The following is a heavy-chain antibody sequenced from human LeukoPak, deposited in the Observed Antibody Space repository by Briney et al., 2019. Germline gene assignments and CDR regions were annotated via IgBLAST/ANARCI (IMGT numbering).Heavy chain of an antibody. CDR2: IYYSGST. V-gene: IGHV4-31*03. J-gene: IGHJ3*02. D-gene: IGHD3-10*02. CDR1: GGSISSGGYY. CDR3: ARHRITMSDDAFDI. Sequence: PSQTLSLTCTVSGGSISSGGYYWSWIRQHPGKGLEWIGYIYYSGSTNYNPSLKSRVTISVDTSKNQFSLKLSSVTAADTAVYYCARHRITMSDDAFDIWGQGTMVTVSS.